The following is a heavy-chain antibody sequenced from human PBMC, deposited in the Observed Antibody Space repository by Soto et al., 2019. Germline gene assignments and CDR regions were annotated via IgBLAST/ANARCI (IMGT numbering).Heavy chain of an antibody. D-gene: IGHD4-17*01. CDR3: AKGRGYGPEAWNAEYFQH. CDR2: ISGSGGST. Sequence: PGGSLRLSCAASGFTFSSYAMSWVRQAPGKGLEWVSAISGSGGSTYYADSVKGRFTISRDNSKNTLYLQMNSLRAEDTAVYYCAKGRGYGPEAWNAEYFQHWGQGTLVTVSS. CDR1: GFTFSSYA. V-gene: IGHV3-23*01. J-gene: IGHJ1*01.